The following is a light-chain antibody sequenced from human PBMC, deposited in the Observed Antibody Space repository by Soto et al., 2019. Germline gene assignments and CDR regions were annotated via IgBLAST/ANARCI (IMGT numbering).Light chain of an antibody. J-gene: IGKJ2*01. V-gene: IGKV3-15*01. Sequence: EILVTQSPGTLSVSPGETATLSCRASQSVSRNLAWYQQKPGQAPRLLIYDASTMATGIPARFSGSGSGKEFTLTISSLQSEDFAVYYCQQYGNWLLFGQGTKLEI. CDR3: QQYGNWLL. CDR1: QSVSRN. CDR2: DAS.